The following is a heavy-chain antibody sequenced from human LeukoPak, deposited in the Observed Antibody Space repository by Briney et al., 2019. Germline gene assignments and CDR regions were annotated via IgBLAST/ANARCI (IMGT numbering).Heavy chain of an antibody. J-gene: IGHJ5*02. D-gene: IGHD4-23*01. CDR3: ARDVGNFNWFDP. CDR2: IYYSGST. CDR1: GGSIGSYY. Sequence: KPSETLSLTCTVSGGSIGSYYWSWIRQPPGKGLEWIGYIYYSGSTNYNPSLKSRVTISVDTSKNQFSLKLSSVTAADTAVYYCARDVGNFNWFDPWGQGTLVTVSS. V-gene: IGHV4-59*01.